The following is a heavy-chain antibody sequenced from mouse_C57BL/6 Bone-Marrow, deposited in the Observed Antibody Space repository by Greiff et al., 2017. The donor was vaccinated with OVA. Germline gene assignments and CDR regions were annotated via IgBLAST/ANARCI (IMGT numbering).Heavy chain of an antibody. V-gene: IGHV2-3*01. D-gene: IGHD2-3*01. CDR1: GFSLTSYG. CDR2: IWGDGSP. CDR3: ANYDHGGYFDY. J-gene: IGHJ2*01. Sequence: VQLVESGPGLVAPSQSLSITCTVSGFSLTSYGVSWVRQPPGKGLEWLGVIWGDGSPNYHSALISRLSISKDNSKSHVFLKLNSLRTDDTATDYCANYDHGGYFDYWGQGTTLTVSS.